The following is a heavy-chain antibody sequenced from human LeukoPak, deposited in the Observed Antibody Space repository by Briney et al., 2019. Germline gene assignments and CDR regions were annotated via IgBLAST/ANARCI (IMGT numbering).Heavy chain of an antibody. V-gene: IGHV4-59*08. J-gene: IGHJ5*02. D-gene: IGHD3-22*01. CDR2: IYYSGST. CDR3: ARQGYYYDSSGPNWFDP. Sequence: PSETLSLTCTVSGGXISSYYCSWIRQPPGKGLEWIGYIYYSGSTNYNPSLKSRVTISVDTSKNQFSLKLSSVTAADTAVYYCARQGYYYDSSGPNWFDPWGQGTLVTVSS. CDR1: GGXISSYY.